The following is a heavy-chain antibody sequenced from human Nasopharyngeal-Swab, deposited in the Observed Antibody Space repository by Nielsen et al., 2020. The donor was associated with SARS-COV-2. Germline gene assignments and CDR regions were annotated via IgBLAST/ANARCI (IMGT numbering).Heavy chain of an antibody. CDR2: RSYSGNT. J-gene: IGHJ4*02. D-gene: IGHD2/OR15-2a*01. CDR3: ARSSQSRIQFIDY. Sequence: GSLRLSCTVAGGSITRHYWTWIRQSPGKGLEWIGSRSYSGNTNYNPSLKSRVSISGDTSNNQFSLRLTSVTPADAAIYYCARSSQSRIQFIDYWGQRTLVTVSS. CDR1: GGSITRHY. V-gene: IGHV4-59*11.